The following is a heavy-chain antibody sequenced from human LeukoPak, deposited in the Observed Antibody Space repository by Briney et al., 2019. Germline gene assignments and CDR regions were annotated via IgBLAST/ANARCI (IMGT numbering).Heavy chain of an antibody. Sequence: PGASVKVSXKASGYTFTSYGISWVRQAPGQGLEWMGWISAYNGNTNYAQKLQGRVTMTTDTSTSTAYMELRSLRSDDTAVYYCARDSRSGGSSTSCYAWITIFGPVLSCAFDIWGQGTMVTVSS. CDR1: GYTFTSYG. D-gene: IGHD2-2*01. CDR2: ISAYNGNT. J-gene: IGHJ3*02. CDR3: ARDSRSGGSSTSCYAWITIFGPVLSCAFDI. V-gene: IGHV1-18*01.